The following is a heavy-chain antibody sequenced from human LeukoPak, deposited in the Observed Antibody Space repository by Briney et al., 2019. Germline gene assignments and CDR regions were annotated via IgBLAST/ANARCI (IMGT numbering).Heavy chain of an antibody. J-gene: IGHJ4*02. CDR2: IIVGRGRT. V-gene: IGHV1-58*02. CDR1: GFTFSNSA. CDR3: AAELYSGTYGRCCSFAF. D-gene: IGHD1-26*01. Sequence: ASVKVSCKASGFTFSNSAMQWVRQARGQPLEWIGWIIVGRGRTHYAQNLKERVTIPRDMSTNTAYMELSSLRSDDTAVYYCAAELYSGTYGRCCSFAFWGQGTQVTVSS.